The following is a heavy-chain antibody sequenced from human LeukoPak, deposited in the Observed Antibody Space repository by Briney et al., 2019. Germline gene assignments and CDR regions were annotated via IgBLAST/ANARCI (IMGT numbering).Heavy chain of an antibody. V-gene: IGHV3-48*04. CDR1: GFTFSRYS. CDR3: AELGITMIGGV. CDR2: ISSSGSTI. Sequence: GSLRLSCAASGFTFSRYSMNWVRQAPGKGLEWVSYISSSGSTIYYADSVKGRFTISRDNAKNSLYLQMNSLRAEDTAVYYCAELGITMIGGVWGKGTTVTISS. J-gene: IGHJ6*04. D-gene: IGHD3-10*02.